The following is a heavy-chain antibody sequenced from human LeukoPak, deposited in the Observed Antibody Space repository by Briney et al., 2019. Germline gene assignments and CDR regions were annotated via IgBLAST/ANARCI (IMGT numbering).Heavy chain of an antibody. CDR2: ISGSSSTN. CDR1: GFTFSSYS. V-gene: IGHV3-48*02. J-gene: IGHJ6*02. CDR3: ARDRSGGRVYYYYGMDV. D-gene: IGHD2-15*01. Sequence: GGSLRLSCAASGFTFSSYSMNWVRQAPGKGLEWVSYISGSSSTNYHADSVKGRFTISRDNAKSSLYLQMNSLRDEDTAVYYCARDRSGGRVYYYYGMDVWGQGTTVTVSS.